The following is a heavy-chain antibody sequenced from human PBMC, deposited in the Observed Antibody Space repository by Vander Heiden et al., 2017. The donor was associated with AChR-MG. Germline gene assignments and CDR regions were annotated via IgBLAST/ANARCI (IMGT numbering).Heavy chain of an antibody. CDR2: IYGKEIT. CDR1: GFTGTANY. V-gene: IGHV3-66*01. J-gene: IGHJ4*02. Sequence: VQLAESGGGLVQPGGSLRLACAGSGFTGTANYMTWLRHVPGKGLDLVPVIYGKEITFYADSVKGRFTFSRDKSKNTLYLQMDSLREEDTALYFCARGRSEYSGYPFPLDHWGQGTLGSVSS. CDR3: ARGRSEYSGYPFPLDH. D-gene: IGHD5-12*01.